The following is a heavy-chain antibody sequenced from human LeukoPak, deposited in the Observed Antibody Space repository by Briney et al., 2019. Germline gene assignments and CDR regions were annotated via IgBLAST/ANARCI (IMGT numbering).Heavy chain of an antibody. Sequence: GRSLRLSCSASGFTFSRYAMHWVRQAPGKGLEYVSAISNNGGSTYYADSVKGRFTISRDNSKNTLYLQMNSLRAEDTAVYYCARARGITIFGVVITGAGGSNWFDPWGQGTLVTVSS. CDR2: ISNNGGST. D-gene: IGHD3-3*01. J-gene: IGHJ5*02. V-gene: IGHV3-64*04. CDR3: ARARGITIFGVVITGAGGSNWFDP. CDR1: GFTFSRYA.